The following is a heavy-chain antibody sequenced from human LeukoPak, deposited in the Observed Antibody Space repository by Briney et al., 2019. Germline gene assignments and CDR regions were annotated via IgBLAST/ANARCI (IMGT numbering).Heavy chain of an antibody. J-gene: IGHJ6*02. V-gene: IGHV1-18*01. CDR1: GYTFTSYG. Sequence: ASVKVSCKASGYTFTSYGISWVRQAPGQGLEWMGWISAYKGNTNYAQKLQGRVTMTTDTSTSTAYMELRSLRSDDTAVYYCAREGRTCSGGSCYSLYYYYYGMDVWGQGTTVTVSS. D-gene: IGHD2-15*01. CDR2: ISAYKGNT. CDR3: AREGRTCSGGSCYSLYYYYYGMDV.